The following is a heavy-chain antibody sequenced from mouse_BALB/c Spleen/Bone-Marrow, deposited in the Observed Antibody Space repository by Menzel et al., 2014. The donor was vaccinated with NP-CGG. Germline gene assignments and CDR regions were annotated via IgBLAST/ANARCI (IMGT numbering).Heavy chain of an antibody. Sequence: QVQLQQSGPELVKPGASVKISCKASGYAFSSSWMNWVKQRPGQGLEWIGRIYPGDGDTNYNGKFRGKATLTADKSSSTAYMHLSSLTSVDSAVYFCARGGLGLDYWGQGTTLTVSS. CDR2: IYPGDGDT. D-gene: IGHD3-3*01. CDR3: ARGGLGLDY. J-gene: IGHJ2*01. CDR1: GYAFSSSW. V-gene: IGHV1-82*01.